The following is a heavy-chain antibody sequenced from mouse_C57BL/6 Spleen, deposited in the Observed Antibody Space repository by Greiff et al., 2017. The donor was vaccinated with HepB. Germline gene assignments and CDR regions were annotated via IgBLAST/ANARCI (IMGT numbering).Heavy chain of an antibody. V-gene: IGHV10-1*01. J-gene: IGHJ4*01. CDR3: VKNRGYYAMDY. CDR2: IRSKSNNYAT. CDR1: GFSFNTYA. Sequence: EVKVVESGGGLVQPKGSLKLSCAASGFSFNTYAMNWVRQAPGKGLEWVARIRSKSNNYATYYADSVKDRFTISRDDSESMLYLQMNNLKTEDTAMYYCVKNRGYYAMDYWGQGTSVTVSS.